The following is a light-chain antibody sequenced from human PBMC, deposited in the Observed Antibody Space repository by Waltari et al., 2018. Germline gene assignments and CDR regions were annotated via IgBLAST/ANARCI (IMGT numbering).Light chain of an antibody. CDR3: AAWDGGLSNWL. CDR1: SSNIGSNY. CDR2: ANS. Sequence: QSVLTQPPSASGTPGQRITISCSGGSSNIGSNYVFWYQQLPGTAPKLLIYANSQRPSWVPDRFSGSKSGTSASLAISGLRPEDEADYYCAAWDGGLSNWLFGGGTRLTVL. J-gene: IGLJ3*02. V-gene: IGLV1-47*02.